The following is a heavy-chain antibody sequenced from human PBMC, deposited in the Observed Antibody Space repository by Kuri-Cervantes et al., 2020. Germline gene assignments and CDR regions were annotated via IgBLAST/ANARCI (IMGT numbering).Heavy chain of an antibody. CDR1: GFTFSSYA. V-gene: IGHV3-23*01. D-gene: IGHD2-15*01. J-gene: IGHJ3*02. CDR2: ISGSGGST. CDR3: AKVSPSYPSGRGAFDI. Sequence: GGSLRLSCAASGFTFSSYAMSWVRQAPGKGLEWVSAISGSGGSTYYADSVKGRFTISRDNSKNTLYLQMNSLRAEDTAVYYCAKVSPSYPSGRGAFDIWGQGTMVTVSS.